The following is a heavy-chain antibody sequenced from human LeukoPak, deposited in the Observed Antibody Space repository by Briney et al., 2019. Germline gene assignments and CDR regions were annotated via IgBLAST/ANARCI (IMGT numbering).Heavy chain of an antibody. D-gene: IGHD3-10*01. CDR1: GYTFTSYG. J-gene: IGHJ5*02. CDR2: ISAYNGIT. Sequence: GASVKVSCKASGYTFTSYGISWVRQAPGQGLEWMGWISAYNGITNYAQKLQGRVTMTTDTSTSTAYMELRSLRSDDTAVYYCAREKGLLWFGERGNWFDPWGQGTLVTVSS. CDR3: AREKGLLWFGERGNWFDP. V-gene: IGHV1-18*04.